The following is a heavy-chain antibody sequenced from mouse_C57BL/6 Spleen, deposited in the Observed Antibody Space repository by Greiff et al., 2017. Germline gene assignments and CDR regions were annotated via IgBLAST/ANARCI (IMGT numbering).Heavy chain of an antibody. Sequence: VQLQESGAELVRPGASVTLSCKASGYTFTDYEMHWVKQTPVHGLEWIGAIDPETGGTAYNQKFKGKAILTADKSSSTAYMELRSLTSEDSAVYYCTGYGYDGFAYWGQGTLVTVSA. CDR3: TGYGYDGFAY. D-gene: IGHD2-2*01. CDR2: IDPETGGT. V-gene: IGHV1-15*01. J-gene: IGHJ3*01. CDR1: GYTFTDYE.